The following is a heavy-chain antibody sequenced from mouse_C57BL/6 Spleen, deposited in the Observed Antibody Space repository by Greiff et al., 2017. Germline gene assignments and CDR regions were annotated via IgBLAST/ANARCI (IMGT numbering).Heavy chain of an antibody. CDR3: ARKDGSSSVYYAMDY. D-gene: IGHD1-1*01. Sequence: VQLVESGPGLVAPSQSLSITCTVSGFSLTSYAISWVRQPPGKGLEWLGVIRTGGGTNYNPALKARLSISKDNTKSQVFLKMNSLQTDDTARYYCARKDGSSSVYYAMDYWGQGTSVTVSS. J-gene: IGHJ4*01. CDR1: GFSLTSYA. V-gene: IGHV2-9-1*01. CDR2: IRTGGGT.